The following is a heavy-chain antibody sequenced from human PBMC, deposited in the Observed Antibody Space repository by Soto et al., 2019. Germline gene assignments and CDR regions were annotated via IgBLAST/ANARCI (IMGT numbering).Heavy chain of an antibody. J-gene: IGHJ4*02. CDR2: IHRDGVT. CDR3: AGRPEIHPR. V-gene: IGHV4-4*02. Sequence: QVHLQESGPGLVKPSETLSLTCAISGGSTSSSDWWTWVRQPPGEGVEWIGEIHRDGVTNYNSSLKSRLTISLDQSRNQFSLSLTSVTAADAAVYFCAGRPEIHPRWGQGILVPVSS. CDR1: GGSTSSSDW. D-gene: IGHD1-26*01.